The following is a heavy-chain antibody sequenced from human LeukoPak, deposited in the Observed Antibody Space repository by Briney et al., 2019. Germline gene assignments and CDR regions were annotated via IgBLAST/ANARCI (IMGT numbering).Heavy chain of an antibody. CDR3: AKWPEGAMDYFDY. J-gene: IGHJ4*02. D-gene: IGHD3-16*01. Sequence: GGSLRLSCAASGFTSSSYAMSWARQAPVKGLEWVSAISGDGTRTYYAASVKGRFTISRDNSKNTLYLEMSSLRVEDTAIYYCAKWPEGAMDYFDYWGQETLVTVSS. CDR1: GFTSSSYA. CDR2: ISGDGTRT. V-gene: IGHV3-23*01.